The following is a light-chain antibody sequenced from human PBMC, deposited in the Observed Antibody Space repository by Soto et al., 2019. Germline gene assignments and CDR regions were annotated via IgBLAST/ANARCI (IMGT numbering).Light chain of an antibody. CDR2: EVT. CDR3: CSYTSTNTRV. J-gene: IGLJ3*02. Sequence: ALTQPASVSGSPGQSITISCTGTSSDVGGHNYVSWYQQYPGKAPKLIIYEVTNRPSGISDRFSGSKSGSTASLTISGLQAEDEADYYCCSYTSTNTRVFGGGTKVTVL. V-gene: IGLV2-14*01. CDR1: SSDVGGHNY.